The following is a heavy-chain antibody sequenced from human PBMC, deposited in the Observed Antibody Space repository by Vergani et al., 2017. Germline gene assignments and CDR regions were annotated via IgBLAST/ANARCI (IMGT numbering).Heavy chain of an antibody. Sequence: EVQLVETGGGLIQPGGSLRLSCAASGFTVSSNYMSWVRQAPGKGLEWVSVIYSGGSTYYADSVKGRFTISRDNSKNTLYLQMNSLRAEDTAVYYCARHGNNDSSGYYYGFDYWGQGTLVTVSS. V-gene: IGHV3-53*02. D-gene: IGHD3-22*01. CDR1: GFTVSSNY. J-gene: IGHJ4*02. CDR3: ARHGNNDSSGYYYGFDY. CDR2: IYSGGST.